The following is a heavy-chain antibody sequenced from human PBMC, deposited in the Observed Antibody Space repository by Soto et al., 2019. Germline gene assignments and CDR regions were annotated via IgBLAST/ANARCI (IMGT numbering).Heavy chain of an antibody. CDR2: ISGSGSST. CDR3: ARRNWNHGAFDI. V-gene: IGHV3-23*01. CDR1: GFTFSSYA. J-gene: IGHJ3*02. Sequence: GGSLRLSCAASGFTFSSYAMSWVRQAPGKGLEWVSGISGSGSSTYYADSVKGRFTISRDNSKNTLYLQVNSLRADDTAVYYCARRNWNHGAFDIWGQGTMVTVSS. D-gene: IGHD1-20*01.